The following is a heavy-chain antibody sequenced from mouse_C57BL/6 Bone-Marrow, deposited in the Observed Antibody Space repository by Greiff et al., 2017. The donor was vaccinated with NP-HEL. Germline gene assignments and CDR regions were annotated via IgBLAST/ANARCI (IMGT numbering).Heavy chain of an antibody. D-gene: IGHD1-1*01. CDR1: GYTFTSYG. V-gene: IGHV1-81*01. CDR2: IYPRSGNT. J-gene: IGHJ4*01. CDR3: ARDTTVPYYYALDY. Sequence: QVQLQQSGAELARPGASVKLSCKASGYTFTSYGISWVKQRTGQGLEWIGEIYPRSGNTYYNEKFKGKATLTADTSSSTAYMELRSLTSEDSAVYFCARDTTVPYYYALDYWGQGTSVTVSS.